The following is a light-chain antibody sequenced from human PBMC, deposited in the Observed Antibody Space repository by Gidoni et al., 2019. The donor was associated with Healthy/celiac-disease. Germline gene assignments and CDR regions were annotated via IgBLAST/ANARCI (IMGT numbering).Light chain of an antibody. Sequence: DIQMTQSPSSLSASVGDRVTITCRASQSISSYLNWYQQKPGKAPKLLIYAASSLQSGVPSRFSGSGSGTDFTLTISSLQPEDFATYYCQQSYSTPVLNVGGGTKVEIK. CDR1: QSISSY. V-gene: IGKV1-39*01. CDR3: QQSYSTPVLN. CDR2: AAS. J-gene: IGKJ4*01.